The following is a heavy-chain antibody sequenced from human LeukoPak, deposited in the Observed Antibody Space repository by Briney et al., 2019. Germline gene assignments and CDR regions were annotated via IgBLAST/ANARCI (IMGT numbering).Heavy chain of an antibody. V-gene: IGHV3-23*01. Sequence: GGSLRLSCAASGFTFSSYAMSWVRQAPGKGLEWVSAISGSGGSTYYADSVKARFTISRDNSKNTLYLQMNSLRAEDTAVYYCAKGYCSTTSCRNFDSWGQGALVTVSS. CDR2: ISGSGGST. D-gene: IGHD2-2*01. CDR1: GFTFSSYA. CDR3: AKGYCSTTSCRNFDS. J-gene: IGHJ4*02.